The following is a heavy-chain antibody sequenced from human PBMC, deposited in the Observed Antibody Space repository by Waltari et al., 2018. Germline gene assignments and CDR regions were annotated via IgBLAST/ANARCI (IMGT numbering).Heavy chain of an antibody. CDR1: GFTFSRYA. J-gene: IGHJ4*02. CDR3: ARDPSGDYFDY. Sequence: QVQLVESGGGVVQPGRSLRLSCAASGFTFSRYALHWVRQAPGKGLEWVSVIYSGGRTYYADSVKGRFTISRDNSKNTLYLQMNSLRAEDTAVYYCARDPSGDYFDYWGQGTLVTVSS. CDR2: IYSGGRT. D-gene: IGHD3-10*01. V-gene: IGHV3-NL1*01.